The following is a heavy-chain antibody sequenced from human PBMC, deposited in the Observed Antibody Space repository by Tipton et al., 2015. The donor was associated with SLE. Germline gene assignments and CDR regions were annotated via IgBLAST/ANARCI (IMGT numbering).Heavy chain of an antibody. CDR3: ARCYYDSSGPFDY. CDR2: INHSGST. CDR1: GGSFSGYY. D-gene: IGHD3-22*01. Sequence: TLSLTCAVYGGSFSGYYWSWIRQPPGKGLEWIGEINHSGSTNYNPSLKSRVTISVDTSKNQFSLKLSSVTAADTAVYYCARCYYDSSGPFDYWGQGTLVTVSS. J-gene: IGHJ4*02. V-gene: IGHV4-34*01.